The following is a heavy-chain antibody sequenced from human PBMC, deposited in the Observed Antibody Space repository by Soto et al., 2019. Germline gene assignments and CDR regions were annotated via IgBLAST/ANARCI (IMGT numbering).Heavy chain of an antibody. D-gene: IGHD6-13*01. J-gene: IGHJ5*02. CDR3: ARHPERIAQIGWFDP. V-gene: IGHV3-48*01. CDR2: ISRSSSTI. Sequence: GGSLRLSCAASGFTFSSYSMNWVRQAPGKGLEWVSYISRSSSTIYYADSVKGRFTISRDNAKNSLYLQMNSLRAEDTAVYYCARHPERIAQIGWFDPWGQGTLVTVSS. CDR1: GFTFSSYS.